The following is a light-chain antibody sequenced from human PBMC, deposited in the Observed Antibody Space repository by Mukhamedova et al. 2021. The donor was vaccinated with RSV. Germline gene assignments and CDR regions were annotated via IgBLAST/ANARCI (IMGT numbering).Light chain of an antibody. CDR2: KAS. Sequence: WYQRRVHGKVPKLLIYKASSLESGVPSRFSGSGSGTEFTLTISSLQPDDFATYYCQQYNRYSTFGGGTKVEI. V-gene: IGKV1-5*03. CDR3: QQYNRYST. J-gene: IGKJ4*01.